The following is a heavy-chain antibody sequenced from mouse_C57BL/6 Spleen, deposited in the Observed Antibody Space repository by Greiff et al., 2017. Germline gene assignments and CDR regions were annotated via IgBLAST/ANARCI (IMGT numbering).Heavy chain of an antibody. V-gene: IGHV3-6*01. Sequence: EVKLMESGPGLVKPSQSLSLTCSVTGYSITSGYYWNWIRQFPGNKLEWMGYISYDGSNNYNPSLKNRISITRDTSKNQFFLKLNSVTTEDTATYDCARASGSYWYVDVWGTGTTVTVSS. CDR2: ISYDGSN. D-gene: IGHD1-3*01. CDR3: ARASGSYWYVDV. CDR1: GYSITSGYY. J-gene: IGHJ1*03.